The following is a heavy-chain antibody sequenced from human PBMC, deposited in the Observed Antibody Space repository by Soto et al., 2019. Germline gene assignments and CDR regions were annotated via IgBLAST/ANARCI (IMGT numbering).Heavy chain of an antibody. CDR2: LYSGGTT. J-gene: IGHJ4*02. CDR3: ASGRGYRFGNCFHY. V-gene: IGHV4-39*01. Sequence: KTSETLSLTCTVSGASISSSSYYWGWIRQPPGKGLEWIGSLYSGGTTHYNPSLKSRVAISEGTSQNQFSLNLTSVTAADTAVYYCASGRGYRFGNCFHYWGQGTLVTVSS. D-gene: IGHD5-12*01. CDR1: GASISSSSYY.